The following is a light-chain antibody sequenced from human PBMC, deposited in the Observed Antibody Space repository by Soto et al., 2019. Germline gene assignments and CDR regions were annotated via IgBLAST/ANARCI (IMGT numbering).Light chain of an antibody. Sequence: EIVMTQSPATLSVSPGERATLSCRASQSVSSNLAWYQQKPGQAPRLLIYGASTRATGIPARFSSSWSGTEFTLTISSLQSEDFAVYYCQHYNNWPPITFGQGTRLEIK. CDR1: QSVSSN. J-gene: IGKJ5*01. CDR2: GAS. V-gene: IGKV3-15*01. CDR3: QHYNNWPPIT.